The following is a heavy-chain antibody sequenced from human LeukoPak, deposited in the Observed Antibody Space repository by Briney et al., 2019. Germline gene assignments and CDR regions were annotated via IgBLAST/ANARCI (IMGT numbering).Heavy chain of an antibody. CDR1: GFTFTNYW. J-gene: IGHJ4*02. V-gene: IGHV3-7*01. D-gene: IGHD6-19*01. CDR2: IKQDGSAK. Sequence: PGGSLRLSCAASGFTFTNYWLSWVRQAPGKGLEWVANIKQDGSAKNYVDFVKGRFTISRDNAKNSLYLQIDGLRAEDTAVYYCARVSFTSAWSFDYWGPGTLVTVSS. CDR3: ARVSFTSAWSFDY.